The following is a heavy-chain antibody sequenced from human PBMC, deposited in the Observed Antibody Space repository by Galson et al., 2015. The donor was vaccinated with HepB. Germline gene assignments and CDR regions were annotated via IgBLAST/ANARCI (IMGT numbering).Heavy chain of an antibody. J-gene: IGHJ6*03. Sequence: KVSCKASGYTFTGYYMHWVRQAPGQGLEWMGWINPNSGGTNYAQKFQGRVTMTRDTSISTAYMELSRLRSDDTAVYYCARVGVEQLGLYYYYMDVWGKGTTVTVSS. V-gene: IGHV1-2*02. CDR1: GYTFTGYY. CDR3: ARVGVEQLGLYYYYMDV. CDR2: INPNSGGT. D-gene: IGHD6-6*01.